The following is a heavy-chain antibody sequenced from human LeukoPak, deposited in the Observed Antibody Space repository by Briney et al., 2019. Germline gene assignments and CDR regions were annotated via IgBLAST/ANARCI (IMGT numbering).Heavy chain of an antibody. V-gene: IGHV3-74*01. D-gene: IGHD4-11*01. Sequence: PGGSLRLSCAASGFTFSDSWMHWVRLVPGRGLVWVARVKSDERSIRYADSAEGRFTISRDNAMSMVYLQMNSLRVEDTALYYCARDNDYKVDVWGKGTTVLVSS. CDR2: VKSDERSI. J-gene: IGHJ6*04. CDR1: GFTFSDSW. CDR3: ARDNDYKVDV.